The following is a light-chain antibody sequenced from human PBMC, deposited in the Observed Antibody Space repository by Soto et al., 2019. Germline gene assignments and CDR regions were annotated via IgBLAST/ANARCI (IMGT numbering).Light chain of an antibody. J-gene: IGKJ4*01. CDR1: QSVSRN. CDR2: GAS. CDR3: QQYNNWPLT. Sequence: EIVMTQSPATLSVSPGEKATLSCRASQSVSRNLAWYQQKPGQAPRLLIYGASTRATGMPARFSGSGSWTEFTLTISSLQSEDFAVYYCQQYNNWPLTFGGGTKVDIK. V-gene: IGKV3-15*01.